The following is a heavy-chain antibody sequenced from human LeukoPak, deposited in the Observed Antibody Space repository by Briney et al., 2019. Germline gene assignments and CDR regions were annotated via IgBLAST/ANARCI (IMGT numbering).Heavy chain of an antibody. Sequence: SETLSLTCAVYGGSFSGYYWSWIRQPPGKGLEWIGEINHSGSTNYNPSLKSRVTISVDTSKNQFSLKLSSVTAADTAVYYCASLLYSSSLGGDYWGQGTLVTVSS. V-gene: IGHV4-34*01. CDR1: GGSFSGYY. CDR2: INHSGST. CDR3: ASLLYSSSLGGDY. J-gene: IGHJ4*02. D-gene: IGHD6-6*01.